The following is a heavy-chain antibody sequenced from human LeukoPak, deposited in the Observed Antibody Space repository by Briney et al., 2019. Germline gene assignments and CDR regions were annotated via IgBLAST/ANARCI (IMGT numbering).Heavy chain of an antibody. CDR2: IGASGEST. V-gene: IGHV3-23*01. J-gene: IGHJ4*02. CDR3: AKETYSTSWQLDS. D-gene: IGHD2-2*01. Sequence: PGGSLRLSCAASGFTFSVAAMTWVRQAPGKGLEWVSLIGASGESTYYADSVKGRFTISRDNSKNTLYLQMNSLRAEDTAVYYCAKETYSTSWQLDSWGQGTLVTVSS. CDR1: GFTFSVAA.